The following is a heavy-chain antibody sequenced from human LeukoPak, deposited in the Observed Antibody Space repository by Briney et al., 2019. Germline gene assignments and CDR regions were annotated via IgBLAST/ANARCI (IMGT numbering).Heavy chain of an antibody. CDR1: GFTVTSNW. V-gene: IGHV3-74*01. J-gene: IGHJ4*02. CDR3: ATVFDL. CDR2: IDDAGSGT. Sequence: GGSLRLSCAASGFTVTSNWIHWVRQAPGKGLVWGSRIDDAGSGTSYADSVKGRFTISRDTAKNTVYLQMNSLRVDDTAVYYCATVFDLWGQGTLVTVSS.